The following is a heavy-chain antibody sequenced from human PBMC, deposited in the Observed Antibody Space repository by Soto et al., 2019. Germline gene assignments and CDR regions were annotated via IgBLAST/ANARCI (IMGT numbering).Heavy chain of an antibody. CDR1: GFTFSSYA. D-gene: IGHD3-3*01. V-gene: IGHV3-23*01. J-gene: IGHJ4*02. Sequence: DVHLLESGGGLVLPGVSLRLSCAGSGFTFSSYAMSWVRQAPGKGLEWVSAISSVGGSTYYADSVKGRFIISRDNSENTLYLQVNSLRAEDTAIYYCTKDREFTYYDLWSGYYAFDSWGQGTLVTVSS. CDR2: ISSVGGST. CDR3: TKDREFTYYDLWSGYYAFDS.